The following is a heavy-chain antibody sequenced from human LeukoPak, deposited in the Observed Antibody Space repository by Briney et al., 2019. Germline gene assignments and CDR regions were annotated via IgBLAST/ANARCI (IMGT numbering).Heavy chain of an antibody. CDR3: AVLMVDGSIDY. J-gene: IGHJ4*02. CDR2: IDERGST. Sequence: LSVTCTVSGGSITTGGSYWNWIRHHPGKGLEWIGCIDERGSTCYNASLKRRPTISLDTPKNQYSLKRKSVTAADTAVYYWAVLMVDGSIDYWGQGALVTVSS. CDR1: GGSITTGGSY. V-gene: IGHV4-31*03. D-gene: IGHD2-8*01.